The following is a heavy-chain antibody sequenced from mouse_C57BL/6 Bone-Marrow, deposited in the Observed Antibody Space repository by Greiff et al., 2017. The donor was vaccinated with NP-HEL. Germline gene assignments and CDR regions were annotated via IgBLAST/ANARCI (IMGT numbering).Heavy chain of an antibody. CDR2: INPNNGGT. CDR1: GYTFTDYN. V-gene: IGHV1-18*01. CDR3: AGRAYYYGFAY. D-gene: IGHD1-1*01. J-gene: IGHJ3*01. Sequence: VQLQQSGPELVKPGASVKIPCKASGYTFTDYNMDWVKQSHGKSLEWIGDINPNNGGTIYNQKFKGKATLTVDKSSSTAYMELRSLTSEDAAVYYCAGRAYYYGFAYWGKGTLVTVSA.